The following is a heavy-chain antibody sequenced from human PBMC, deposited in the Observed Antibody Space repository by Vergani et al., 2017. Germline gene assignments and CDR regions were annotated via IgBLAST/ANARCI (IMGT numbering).Heavy chain of an antibody. CDR2: MFHTGGA. Sequence: QIQLQESGPGLVKPSETLSLTCSVSGYSISRGFYWAWIRQTPEKGLEWIGGMFHTGGASNSPSLQSRVAFSMDTSKNQFSLPLTSVTAADTAVYFCGVIMVRSPRPDNWFDSWGRGTLVTVSS. CDR3: GVIMVRSPRPDNWFDS. D-gene: IGHD3-10*01. J-gene: IGHJ5*01. CDR1: GYSISRGFY. V-gene: IGHV4-38-2*02.